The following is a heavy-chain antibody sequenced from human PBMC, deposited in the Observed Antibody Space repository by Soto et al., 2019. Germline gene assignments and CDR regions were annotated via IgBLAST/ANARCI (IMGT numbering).Heavy chain of an antibody. CDR1: GFNFSSYG. D-gene: IGHD3-3*01. CDR2: IWYDGSNK. Sequence: GGSLRLSCAASGFNFSSYGMHWVRQAPGKGLEWVAVIWYDGSNKYYADSVKGRFTISRDNSKNTLYLQMNSLRAEDTAVYYCARDPITIFGVVIRGGGMDVWGQGTTVTVSS. CDR3: ARDPITIFGVVIRGGGMDV. V-gene: IGHV3-33*01. J-gene: IGHJ6*02.